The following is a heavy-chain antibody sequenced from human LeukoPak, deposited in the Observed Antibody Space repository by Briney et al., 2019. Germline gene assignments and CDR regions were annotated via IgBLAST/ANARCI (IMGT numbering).Heavy chain of an antibody. D-gene: IGHD3-9*01. V-gene: IGHV3-23*01. Sequence: GASLRLSCAASGFIFSNYAMSWVRQARGEGREWGSAIGGRDGGTYYADSVKGRLTVSRDDPKNTLYLQMITLRVEDTAVYYCAKRGDYDTLTGYYDSDYWGHRTPVTVSS. CDR1: GFIFSNYA. J-gene: IGHJ4*01. CDR2: IGGRDGGT. CDR3: AKRGDYDTLTGYYDSDY.